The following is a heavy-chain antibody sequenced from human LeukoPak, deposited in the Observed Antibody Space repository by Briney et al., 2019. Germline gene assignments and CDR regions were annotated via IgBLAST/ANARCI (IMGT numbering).Heavy chain of an antibody. CDR2: IYYSGST. CDR3: ARRGGYYDSSGYLTFDY. D-gene: IGHD3-22*01. J-gene: IGHJ4*02. CDR1: GASISSYY. Sequence: SETLSLTCTVSGASISSYYWSWIRQPPGKGLEWIGYIYYSGSTNYNPSLKSRVTISVDTSKKQFSLKMSSVTAAATAVYYCARRGGYYDSSGYLTFDYWGQGTLVTVSS. V-gene: IGHV4-59*08.